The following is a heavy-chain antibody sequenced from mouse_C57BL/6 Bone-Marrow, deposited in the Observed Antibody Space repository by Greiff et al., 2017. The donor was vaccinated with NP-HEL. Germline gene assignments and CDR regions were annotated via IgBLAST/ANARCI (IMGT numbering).Heavy chain of an antibody. CDR3: ARHGSSYVGDY. V-gene: IGHV5-6*01. CDR2: ISSGGSYT. D-gene: IGHD1-1*01. J-gene: IGHJ2*01. Sequence: DVQLQESGGDLVKPGGSLKLSCAASGFTFRSYGMSWVRQTPDKRLEWVATISSGGSYTYYPDSVKGRFTISRDNAKNTLYLQMSSLKSEDTAMYYCARHGSSYVGDYWGQGTTLTVSS. CDR1: GFTFRSYG.